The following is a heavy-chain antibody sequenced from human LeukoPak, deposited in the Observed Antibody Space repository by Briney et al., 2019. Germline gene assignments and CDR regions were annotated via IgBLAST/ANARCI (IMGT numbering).Heavy chain of an antibody. CDR1: GGSISSGGHY. V-gene: IGHV4-31*03. CDR2: LYYSGST. CDR3: SRIADDFDY. Sequence: SDTLSLTCTVSGGSISSGGHYWSWIRQHPGKGLEWIGYLYYSGSTYYNPSLKTRVTISVDTSKNQFTLKLSSVTAADAALYSCSRIADDFDYWGPGTLVTAAS. J-gene: IGHJ4*02. D-gene: IGHD6-13*01.